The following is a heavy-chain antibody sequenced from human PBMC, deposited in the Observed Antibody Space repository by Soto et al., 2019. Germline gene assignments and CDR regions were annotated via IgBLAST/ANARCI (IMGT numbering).Heavy chain of an antibody. V-gene: IGHV3-9*01. Sequence: GGSLRLSCASAGFSFDGSAMHWVLRAPGKGLEWVSGLGWDSRAIDYAESVKGRFTISRDNTKNSLYLQMNSLRPEDTAFYYCVKLRYSEGTGNFDYWGQGT. D-gene: IGHD1-26*01. CDR3: VKLRYSEGTGNFDY. J-gene: IGHJ4*02. CDR1: GFSFDGSA. CDR2: LGWDSRAI.